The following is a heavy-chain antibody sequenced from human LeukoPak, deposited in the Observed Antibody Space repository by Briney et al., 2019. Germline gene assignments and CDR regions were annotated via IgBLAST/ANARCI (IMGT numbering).Heavy chain of an antibody. V-gene: IGHV3-23*01. CDR1: GFTFSDHA. Sequence: GGSLRLSCTASGFTFSDHAMHWVRQAPGKGLEWVSTISANSATTFYAGSVEGRFTISRDNSDDKLFLQMNSLRVEDTAVYHCVSPGYISSSWFHWGRGTLVTVSS. CDR3: VSPGYISSSWFH. D-gene: IGHD3-16*02. CDR2: ISANSATT. J-gene: IGHJ1*01.